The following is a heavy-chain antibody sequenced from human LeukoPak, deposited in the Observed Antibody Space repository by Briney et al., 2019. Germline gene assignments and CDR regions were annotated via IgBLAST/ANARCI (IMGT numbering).Heavy chain of an antibody. Sequence: SETLSLTCTVSGCSISTYYWSWIRQPPGKGLEWIGYVYYNGSTNYNPSLKSRVTISVDTSKEQFSLKLSSVTAADTAVYYCARGGMITFGNFDYWGQGTLVTVSS. CDR1: GCSISTYY. CDR2: VYYNGST. V-gene: IGHV4-59*01. J-gene: IGHJ4*02. D-gene: IGHD3-16*01. CDR3: ARGGMITFGNFDY.